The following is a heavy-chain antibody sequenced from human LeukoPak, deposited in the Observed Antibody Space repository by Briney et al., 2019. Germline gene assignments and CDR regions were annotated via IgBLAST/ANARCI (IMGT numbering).Heavy chain of an antibody. J-gene: IGHJ3*02. D-gene: IGHD3-22*01. CDR1: GFTFSSYA. CDR3: ARVNSEGMIVVGDAFDI. Sequence: GGSLRLSCAASGFTFSSYAMHWVRQAPGKGLVWVSRINSDGSSTSYADSVKGRFTISRDNAKNTLYLQMNSLRAEDTAVYYCARVNSEGMIVVGDAFDIWGQGTMVTVSS. V-gene: IGHV3-74*01. CDR2: INSDGSST.